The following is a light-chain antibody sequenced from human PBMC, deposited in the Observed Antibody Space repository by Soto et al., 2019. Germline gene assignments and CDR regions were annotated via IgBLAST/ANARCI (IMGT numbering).Light chain of an antibody. J-gene: IGLJ2*01. CDR1: SSNIGAGYD. Sequence: QSVLTQPPSVSRAPGQRVTISCTGSSSNIGAGYDVHWYQQLPGRAPKLLIYSHTNRPSGVPDRFSGSKSGTSASLAITGLQAEDEADHYCQSYDSSLSGSVVFGGGTKLTVL. V-gene: IGLV1-40*01. CDR3: QSYDSSLSGSVV. CDR2: SHT.